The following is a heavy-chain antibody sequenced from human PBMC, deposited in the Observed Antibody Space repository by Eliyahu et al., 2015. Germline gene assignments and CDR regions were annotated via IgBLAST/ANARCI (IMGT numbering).Heavy chain of an antibody. CDR2: MNTDGSST. CDR1: GFTFSSYW. V-gene: IGHV3-74*01. D-gene: IGHD1-26*01. CDR3: ARDHRWEPDAFDM. J-gene: IGHJ3*02. Sequence: EVQLVESGGGLVQPGGSLRLSCAASGFTFSSYWMHWVRQAPGKGLVWVSRMNTDGSSTTHADSVKGRFIISRDNAKNTLYLQMNSLRVEDTAVYYCARDHRWEPDAFDMWGQGTTVIVSS.